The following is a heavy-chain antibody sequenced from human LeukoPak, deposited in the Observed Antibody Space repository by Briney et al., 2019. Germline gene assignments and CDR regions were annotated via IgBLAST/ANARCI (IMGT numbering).Heavy chain of an antibody. D-gene: IGHD3-10*01. CDR3: ARDRGSGIDY. CDR2: IYYSGST. J-gene: IGHJ4*02. Sequence: SETLSFTCAVSGGSISTSSYYWGWIRQAPGKGLEWIGSIYYSGSTFYNPSLRGRVTISVDTSKYHFSLKLSSVTAADTAVYYCARDRGSGIDYWGQGTLVTVSS. CDR1: GGSISTSSYY. V-gene: IGHV4-39*02.